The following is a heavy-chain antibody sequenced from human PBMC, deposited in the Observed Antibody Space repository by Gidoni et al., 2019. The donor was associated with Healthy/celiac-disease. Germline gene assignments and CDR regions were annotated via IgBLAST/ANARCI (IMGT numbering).Heavy chain of an antibody. J-gene: IGHJ2*01. CDR1: GGSISSSSYY. CDR2: IYYSGST. CDR3: ARRPVGATRWYFDL. V-gene: IGHV4-39*01. D-gene: IGHD1-26*01. Sequence: QLQLQESGPGLVKPSETLSLTCTVSGGSISSSSYYWGWIRQPPGKGLEWIGSIYYSGSTYYNPSLKSRVTISVDTSKNQFSLKLSSVTAADTAVYYCARRPVGATRWYFDLWGRGTLVTVSS.